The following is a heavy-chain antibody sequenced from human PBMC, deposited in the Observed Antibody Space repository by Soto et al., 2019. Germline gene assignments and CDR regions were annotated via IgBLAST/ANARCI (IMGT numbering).Heavy chain of an antibody. D-gene: IGHD3-10*01. CDR2: INHSGST. V-gene: IGHV4-34*01. CDR1: GVSFSGYY. Sequence: SETLSLTCAVYGVSFSGYYWSWIRQPPGKGLEWIGEINHSGSTNYNPSLKSRVTISVDTSKNQFSLKLSSVTAADTAVYYCARASGSGFLANFDYWGQGTLVTVSS. J-gene: IGHJ4*02. CDR3: ARASGSGFLANFDY.